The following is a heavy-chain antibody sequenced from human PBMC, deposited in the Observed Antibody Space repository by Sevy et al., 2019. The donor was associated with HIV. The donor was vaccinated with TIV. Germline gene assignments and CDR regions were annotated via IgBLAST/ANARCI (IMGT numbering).Heavy chain of an antibody. Sequence: ASLKVSCKASGYNFIIYGISWVRQAPGQGLEWMGWISGHNGNTNYAQNFQGRVTMTRDTSTSTAYMELRSLRSDDTAVYYCARVFRGAAAGADFYYYIDVWGKGTTVTVSS. CDR2: ISGHNGNT. CDR3: ARVFRGAAAGADFYYYIDV. D-gene: IGHD6-13*01. J-gene: IGHJ6*03. V-gene: IGHV1-18*01. CDR1: GYNFIIYG.